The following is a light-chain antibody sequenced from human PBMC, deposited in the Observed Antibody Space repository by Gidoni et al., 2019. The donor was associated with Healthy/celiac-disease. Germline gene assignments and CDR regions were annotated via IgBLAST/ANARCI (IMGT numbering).Light chain of an antibody. CDR2: AAS. CDR3: QKYNSAPVT. J-gene: IGKJ4*01. Sequence: DIQMTQSPAYLSASVGDRVTITCRASQGISTYLAWYQQKPGKVPQLLIYAASTLQSGVPSRFSGSGSGPAFTLTISCLQPAVVATYSCQKYNSAPVTFGGWTKVEI. CDR1: QGISTY. V-gene: IGKV1-27*01.